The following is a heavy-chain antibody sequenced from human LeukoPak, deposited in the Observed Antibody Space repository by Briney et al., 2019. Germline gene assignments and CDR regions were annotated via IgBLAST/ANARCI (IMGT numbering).Heavy chain of an antibody. D-gene: IGHD6-19*01. CDR3: ARERSRYSSGWHYYFDY. J-gene: IGHJ4*02. CDR1: GFTFSSYW. CDR2: INSDGSST. Sequence: GGSLRLSCAASGFTFSSYWMHWVRQAPGKGLVWVSRINSDGSSTSYADSVKGRFTISRDNAKNTLYLQMNSLRAEDTAVYYCARERSRYSSGWHYYFDYWGQGTLVTVSS. V-gene: IGHV3-74*01.